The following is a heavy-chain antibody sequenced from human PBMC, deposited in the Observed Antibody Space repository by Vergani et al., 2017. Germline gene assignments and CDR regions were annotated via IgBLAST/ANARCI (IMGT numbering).Heavy chain of an antibody. CDR2: INWNGGTT. CDR1: GFAFADFG. Sequence: EVQLAESGGGVVRPGASLTLPCVVSGFAFADFGTRWARQVPGKRLVWVAAINWNGGTTIYGDPVTGRFIISRDNAKNSLYLQMNSLRDGDTALYYCVRSVGKNKATFNNWGRGTLGIVSS. V-gene: IGHV3-20*04. CDR3: VRSVGKNKATFNN. J-gene: IGHJ4*02. D-gene: IGHD2/OR15-2a*01.